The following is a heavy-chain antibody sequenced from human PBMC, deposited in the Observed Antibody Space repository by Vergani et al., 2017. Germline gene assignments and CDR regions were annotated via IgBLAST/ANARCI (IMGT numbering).Heavy chain of an antibody. CDR2: ISWNSRYT. J-gene: IGHJ4*02. V-gene: IGHV3-9*01. CDR1: GFSFNNFA. CDR3: VKDRGGGSHVFFDC. D-gene: IGHD2-15*01. Sequence: EVQLEESGGGLVQPGRSLRLSCAASGFSFNNFAMHWVRQTAGKGMEWVSGISWNSRYTGYADSGKGRFPISRDNAKNYLDLQMNSLRVEDTALYYCVKDRGGGSHVFFDCWCQGTLVTISS.